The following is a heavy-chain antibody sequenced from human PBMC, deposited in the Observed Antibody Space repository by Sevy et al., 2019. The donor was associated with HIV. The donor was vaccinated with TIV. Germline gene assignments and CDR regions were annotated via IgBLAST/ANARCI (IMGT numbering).Heavy chain of an antibody. CDR2: IKSKADGGTT. Sequence: GGSLRLSCAASGFTFSNAWMNRVRQAPWKGLEWVGRIKSKADGGTTDYAAPVKGRFTISRDDSKNTLYLQMNSLKTEDTAVYYCTTGDGYNYLYGMDVWGQGTTVTVSS. CDR3: TTGDGYNYLYGMDV. J-gene: IGHJ6*02. D-gene: IGHD5-12*01. CDR1: GFTFSNAW. V-gene: IGHV3-15*07.